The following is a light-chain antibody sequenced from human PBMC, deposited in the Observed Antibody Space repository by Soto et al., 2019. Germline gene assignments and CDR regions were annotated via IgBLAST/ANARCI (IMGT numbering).Light chain of an antibody. CDR2: DAS. V-gene: IGKV1-5*01. Sequence: DIQMTQSPSTLSGSVGDRVTITCRASQSISSWLAWYQQKPGKAPKLLIYDASNLESGVPSRLRGSGFGTELTITISSMQNDDFETYYCLQFYNFSWTFGHGTKVDIK. CDR3: LQFYNFSWT. J-gene: IGKJ1*01. CDR1: QSISSW.